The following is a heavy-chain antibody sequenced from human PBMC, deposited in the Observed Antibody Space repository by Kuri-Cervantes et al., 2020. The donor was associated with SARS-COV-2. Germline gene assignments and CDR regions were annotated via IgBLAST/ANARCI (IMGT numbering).Heavy chain of an antibody. CDR3: AREWGDY. Sequence: GRSMRLSRAASAFTSSSYSMSCVRQVPGKGLEWVANIKQDVSEKYYVDSVTGRFTISRDNAKNSLYLQMNSLRAEETAVYYCAREWGDYWGQGTLVTVSS. CDR2: IKQDVSEK. J-gene: IGHJ4*02. D-gene: IGHD1-26*01. V-gene: IGHV3-7*01. CDR1: AFTSSSYS.